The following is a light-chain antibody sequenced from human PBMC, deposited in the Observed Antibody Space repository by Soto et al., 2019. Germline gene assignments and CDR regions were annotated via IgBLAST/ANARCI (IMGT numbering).Light chain of an antibody. V-gene: IGKV3-20*01. J-gene: IGKJ1*01. CDR1: QSVSSSY. CDR2: GAS. Sequence: EIVLTQSPGTLSLSQGEGDTLSCRASQSVSSSYFAWYQQKPGQAPRLLIYGASSRATGIPDRFSGSGSGSDFTLTISRLEPEDFAVYYCQQYGSSPWTFGQGTKVETK. CDR3: QQYGSSPWT.